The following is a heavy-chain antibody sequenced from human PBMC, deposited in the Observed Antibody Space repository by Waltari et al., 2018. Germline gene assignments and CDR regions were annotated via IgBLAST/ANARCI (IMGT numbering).Heavy chain of an antibody. V-gene: IGHV3-30*18. CDR3: AKFGDLGGGY. CDR1: GFTFSSYG. D-gene: IGHD3-16*01. J-gene: IGHJ4*02. CDR2: IWYDGSNK. Sequence: QVQLVESGGGVVQPGRSLRLSCAASGFTFSSYGMHWVRQAPGKGREWVAVIWYDGSNKYYADSVKGRFTISRDNSKNTLYLQMNSLRAEDTAMYYCAKFGDLGGGYWGQGTLVTVSS.